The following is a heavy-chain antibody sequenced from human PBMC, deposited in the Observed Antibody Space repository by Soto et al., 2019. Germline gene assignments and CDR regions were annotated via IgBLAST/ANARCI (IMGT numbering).Heavy chain of an antibody. CDR3: ATARTAVAGNEEIWFDP. Sequence: ASVKVSCKVSGYTLTELSMHWVRQAPGKGLEWMGGFDPEDGETIYAQKFQGRVTMTEDTSTDTAYMELSSLRSEDTAVYYCATARTAVAGNEEIWFDPWGQGTLVTVSS. J-gene: IGHJ5*02. CDR2: FDPEDGET. CDR1: GYTLTELS. D-gene: IGHD6-19*01. V-gene: IGHV1-24*01.